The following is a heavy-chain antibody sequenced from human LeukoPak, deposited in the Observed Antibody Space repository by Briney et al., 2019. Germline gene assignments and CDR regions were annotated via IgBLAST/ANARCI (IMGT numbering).Heavy chain of an antibody. CDR2: ISQNGGRT. CDR3: AKRGVVIRVILVGFHKEAYYFDS. D-gene: IGHD3-22*01. CDR1: GITLSNYG. J-gene: IGHJ4*02. Sequence: PGGSLRLSCAVSGITLSNYGMSWVRQAPGKGLEWVASISQNGGRTNYADSVKGRFTISRDNPKNTLYLQMNSLRAEDTAVYFCAKRGVVIRVILVGFHKEAYYFDSWGQGALVTVSS. V-gene: IGHV3-23*01.